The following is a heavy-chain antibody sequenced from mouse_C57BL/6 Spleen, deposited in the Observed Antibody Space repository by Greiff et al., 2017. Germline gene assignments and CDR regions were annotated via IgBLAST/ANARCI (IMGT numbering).Heavy chain of an antibody. Sequence: VQLKESGGGLVKPGGSLKLSCAASGFTFSDYGMHWVRQAPEKGLEWVAYISSGSSTIYYADTVKGRFTISRDNAKNTLFLQMTSLRSEDTAMYYCARGRITTVVAEDYYAMDYWGQGTSVTVPS. J-gene: IGHJ4*01. D-gene: IGHD1-1*01. CDR1: GFTFSDYG. V-gene: IGHV5-17*01. CDR3: ARGRITTVVAEDYYAMDY. CDR2: ISSGSSTI.